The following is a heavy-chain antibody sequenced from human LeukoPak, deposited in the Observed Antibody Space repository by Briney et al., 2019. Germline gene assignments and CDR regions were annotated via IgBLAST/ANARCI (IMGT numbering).Heavy chain of an antibody. CDR1: GFTFSSYS. D-gene: IGHD2-2*01. J-gene: IGHJ3*02. CDR3: AKVPAYRPNGAFDI. Sequence: GGSLRLSCAASGFTFSSYSLNWVRQAPGKGLEWVSSISSSSIYIYYVDSVKGRFTISRDNAKNSLYLEMNSLRAEDTAVYYCAKVPAYRPNGAFDIWGQGTMVTVSS. CDR2: ISSSSIYI. V-gene: IGHV3-21*01.